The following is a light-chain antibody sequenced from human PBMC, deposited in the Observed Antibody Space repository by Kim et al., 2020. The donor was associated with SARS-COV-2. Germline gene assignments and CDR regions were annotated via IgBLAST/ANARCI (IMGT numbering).Light chain of an antibody. J-gene: IGLJ3*02. CDR3: QSYDSSNQGV. V-gene: IGLV6-57*02. CDR1: RGSIASTS. CDR2: EDN. Sequence: KTLTISCTGSRGSIASTSVQWYPPRPGSAPTPVIYEDNQRPSGLPDRFSGSIDSSSNSASLTISGLKTEDEADYYCQSYDSSNQGVFGGGTQLTVL.